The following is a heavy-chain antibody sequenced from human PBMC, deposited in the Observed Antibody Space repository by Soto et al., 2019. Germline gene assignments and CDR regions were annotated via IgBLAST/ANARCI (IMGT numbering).Heavy chain of an antibody. V-gene: IGHV4-34*01. CDR2: INHSGST. J-gene: IGHJ3*02. Sequence: PSETLSLTCAVYGGSFSGYYWSWIRQPAGKGLEWIGEINHSGSTNYNPSLKSRVTISVDTSKNQFSLKLSSVTAADTAVYYCASITIFGVVPLVGKNDAFDIWGQGTMVTVSS. CDR3: ASITIFGVVPLVGKNDAFDI. D-gene: IGHD3-3*01. CDR1: GGSFSGYY.